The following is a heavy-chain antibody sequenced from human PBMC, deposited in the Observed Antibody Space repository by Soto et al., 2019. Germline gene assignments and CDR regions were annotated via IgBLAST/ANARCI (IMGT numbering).Heavy chain of an antibody. CDR1: GFTFSSYE. V-gene: IGHV3-48*03. CDR2: ISSSGSTI. J-gene: IGHJ4*01. CDR3: ERDFLDX. Sequence: WGSLRLSSAASGFTFSSYEMNWVRQAPGKGLEWVSYISSSGSTIYYAYSVKGRFTISIDNAKNLLYLQMNSLRAEDTAVCYCERDFLDXWGHGTLVTVSX.